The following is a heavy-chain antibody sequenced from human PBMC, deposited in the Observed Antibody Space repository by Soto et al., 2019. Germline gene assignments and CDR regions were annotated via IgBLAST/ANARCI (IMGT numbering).Heavy chain of an antibody. CDR3: ARDLGSGQEIGGWFDP. V-gene: IGHV3-33*01. CDR2: IWYDGTRK. D-gene: IGHD6-19*01. CDR1: RFTFRSYG. Sequence: QEQLVESGGGVVQPGRSLRLSCAASRFTFRSYGMHWVRQAPGMGLEWVAMIWYDGTRKYYADSVKGRFIISRDNSMNTLYLQMNSLRAEDTAVYHCARDLGSGQEIGGWFDPWGQGTLVTVSS. J-gene: IGHJ5*02.